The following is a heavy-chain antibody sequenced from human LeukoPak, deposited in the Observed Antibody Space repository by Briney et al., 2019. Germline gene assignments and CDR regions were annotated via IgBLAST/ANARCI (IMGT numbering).Heavy chain of an antibody. V-gene: IGHV1-2*02. CDR2: INPKSGGT. D-gene: IGHD3-22*01. J-gene: IGHJ4*02. CDR3: ARLASLYDSSGYYWGDY. Sequence: ASVKVSCKASGYTFTGYCMHWVRQAPGQGLEWMGWINPKSGGTNYAQKFQGRVTMTRDTSISTAYMELSRLRSDDTAVYYCARLASLYDSSGYYWGDYWGQGTLVTVPS. CDR1: GYTFTGYC.